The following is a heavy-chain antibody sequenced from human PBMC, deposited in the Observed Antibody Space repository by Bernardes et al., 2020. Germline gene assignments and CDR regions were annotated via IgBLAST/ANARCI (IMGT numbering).Heavy chain of an antibody. CDR3: ARDSSGLVPAAYMDV. CDR1: GFTFSSYG. D-gene: IGHD2-2*01. V-gene: IGHV3-33*01. J-gene: IGHJ6*03. CDR2: IWYDGSNK. Sequence: GGSLRLSCAASGFTFSSYGMHWVRQAPGKGLEWVAVIWYDGSNKYYADSVKGRFTISRDNSKNTLYLQMNSLRAEDTAVYYCARDSSGLVPAAYMDVWGKGTTVTVSS.